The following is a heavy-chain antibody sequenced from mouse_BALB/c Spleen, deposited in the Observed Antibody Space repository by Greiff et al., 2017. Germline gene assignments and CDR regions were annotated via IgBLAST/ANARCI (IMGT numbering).Heavy chain of an antibody. V-gene: IGHV1-82*01. CDR2: IYPGDGDT. J-gene: IGHJ3*01. D-gene: IGHD2-4*01. CDR3: ASFYYDYDGAY. CDR1: GYAFSSSW. Sequence: QVHVKQSGPELVKPGASVKISCKASGYAFSSSWMNWVKQRPGQGLEWIGRIYPGDGDTNYNGKFKGKATLTADKSSSTAYMQLSSLTSVDSAVYFCASFYYDYDGAYWGQGTLVTVSA.